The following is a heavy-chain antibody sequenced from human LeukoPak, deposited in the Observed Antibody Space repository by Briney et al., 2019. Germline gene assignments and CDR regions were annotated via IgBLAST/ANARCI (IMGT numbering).Heavy chain of an antibody. CDR3: ASPTYTLGYCSGGSCSLAPFDY. V-gene: IGHV4-34*01. CDR2: INHSGST. Sequence: PSETLSLTCAVYGGSFSAYYWSWIRQPPGKGLEWIGEINHSGSTNYNPSLKSRVTISVDMSKNQFSLKLSSVTAADTAVYYCASPTYTLGYCSGGSCSLAPFDYWGQGTLVTVSS. CDR1: GGSFSAYY. D-gene: IGHD2-15*01. J-gene: IGHJ4*02.